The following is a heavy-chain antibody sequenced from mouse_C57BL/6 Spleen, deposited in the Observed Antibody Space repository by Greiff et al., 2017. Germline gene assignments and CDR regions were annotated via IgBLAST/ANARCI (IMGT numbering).Heavy chain of an antibody. J-gene: IGHJ4*01. CDR1: GYSFTGYY. Sequence: VQLQQSGPELVKPGASVKISCKASGYSFTGYYMNWVKQSPEKSLEWIGEINPSTGGTTYNQKFKAKATLTVDKSSSTAYMQLKSLTSEDSAVYYCARRYGNYPYYAMDYWGQGTSVTVSS. CDR2: INPSTGGT. V-gene: IGHV1-42*01. D-gene: IGHD2-10*02. CDR3: ARRYGNYPYYAMDY.